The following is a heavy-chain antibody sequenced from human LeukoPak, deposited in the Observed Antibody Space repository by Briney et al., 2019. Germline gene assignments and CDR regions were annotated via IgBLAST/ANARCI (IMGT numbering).Heavy chain of an antibody. CDR2: IYYSGST. CDR3: ARASLRGSQTFDY. J-gene: IGHJ4*02. CDR1: GGSISSGDYY. Sequence: PSQTLSLTCTVSGGSISSGDYYWSWIRQPPGKGLEWIGYIYYSGSTYYNPSLKSRVTISVDTSKNQFSLKLSSVTAADTAVYYCARASLRGSQTFDYWGQGTLVTVSS. D-gene: IGHD3-16*01. V-gene: IGHV4-30-4*08.